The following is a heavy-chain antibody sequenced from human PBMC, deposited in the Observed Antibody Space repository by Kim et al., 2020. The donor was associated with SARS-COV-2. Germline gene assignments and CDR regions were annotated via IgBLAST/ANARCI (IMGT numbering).Heavy chain of an antibody. CDR2: ISSNGGST. J-gene: IGHJ4*02. CDR1: GFTFSSYA. CDR3: VKDRVGSNCSSTSCYPFYFDY. D-gene: IGHD2-2*01. Sequence: GGSLRLSCSASGFTFSSYAMHWVRQAPGKGLEYVSAISSNGGSTYYADSVKGRFTISRDNSKNTLYLKMSSLRAEDTAVYYCVKDRVGSNCSSTSCYPFYFDYWGQGTLVTVSS. V-gene: IGHV3-64D*06.